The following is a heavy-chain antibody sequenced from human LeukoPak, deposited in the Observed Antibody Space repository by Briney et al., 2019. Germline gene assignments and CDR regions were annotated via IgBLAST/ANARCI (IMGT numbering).Heavy chain of an antibody. J-gene: IGHJ4*02. CDR1: GGSINSGDYY. V-gene: IGHV4-30-4*01. Sequence: SEALSLTCTVSGGSINSGDYYWSWVRQSPGKGLEWIGYVYHSGSASYNPSLKSRLTISIDTSKNQFYLKLNSVTAADTAVYYCARDQGHTGYWGQGTLVTVSS. CDR3: ARDQGHTGY. CDR2: VYHSGSA.